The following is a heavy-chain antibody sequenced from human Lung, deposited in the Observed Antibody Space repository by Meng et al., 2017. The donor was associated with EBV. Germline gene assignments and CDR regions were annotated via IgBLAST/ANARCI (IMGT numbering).Heavy chain of an antibody. CDR1: GFTFSRYS. CDR2: ISSTSSHM. Sequence: EVQLVESGGGLVKPGGSLRLSCAGSGFTFSRYSMNWVRQAPGKGLEWVSSISSTSSHMYYADSVTGRFTISRDNTKNSLYLQMNSLRAEDTAVYYCARDPGDHGDYERRGGNYWGQGTLVTVSS. V-gene: IGHV3-21*01. CDR3: ARDPGDHGDYERRGGNY. J-gene: IGHJ4*02. D-gene: IGHD4-17*01.